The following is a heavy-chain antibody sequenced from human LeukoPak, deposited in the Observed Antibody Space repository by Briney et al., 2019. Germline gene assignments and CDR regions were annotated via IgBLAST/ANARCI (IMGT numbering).Heavy chain of an antibody. CDR1: GYTFTSYG. V-gene: IGHV1-18*01. Sequence: ASVKVSCTASGYTFTSYGISWVRQAPGQGLEWMGWISAYNGNTNYAQKLQGRVTMTTDTSTSTAYMELRSLRSDDTAVYYCARGFEPYDSSGYYNYWGQGTLVTVSS. CDR3: ARGFEPYDSSGYYNY. J-gene: IGHJ4*02. CDR2: ISAYNGNT. D-gene: IGHD3-22*01.